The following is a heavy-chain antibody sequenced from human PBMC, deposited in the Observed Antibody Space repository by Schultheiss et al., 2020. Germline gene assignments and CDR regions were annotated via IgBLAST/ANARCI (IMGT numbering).Heavy chain of an antibody. Sequence: SETLSLTCTVSGGSISSSSYYWGWIRQPAGKGLEWIGRIYTSGSTNYNPSLKSRVTISVDTSKNQFSLKLSSVTAADTAVYYCARETSGYDRWFDPWGQGTLVTVSS. CDR3: ARETSGYDRWFDP. CDR1: GGSISSSSYY. CDR2: IYTSGST. V-gene: IGHV4-61*02. D-gene: IGHD3-16*01. J-gene: IGHJ5*02.